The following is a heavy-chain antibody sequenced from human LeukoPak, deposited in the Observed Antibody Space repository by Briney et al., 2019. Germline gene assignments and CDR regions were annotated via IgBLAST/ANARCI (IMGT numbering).Heavy chain of an antibody. CDR1: GFTFSNAW. CDR3: TTDPDIVVVPAPKGAFDI. Sequence: PGGSLRLSCAASGFTFSNAWMSWVRQAPGKGLEWVGRIKSKTDGGTTDYAAPVKGRFTISRDESKNKLYLQMNSLKTEDTAVYYCTTDPDIVVVPAPKGAFDIWGQGTMVTVSS. D-gene: IGHD2-2*01. V-gene: IGHV3-15*01. CDR2: IKSKTDGGTT. J-gene: IGHJ3*02.